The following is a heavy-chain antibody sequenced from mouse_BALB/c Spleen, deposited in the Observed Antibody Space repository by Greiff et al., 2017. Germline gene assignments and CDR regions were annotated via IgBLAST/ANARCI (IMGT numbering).Heavy chain of an antibody. CDR1: GFSLTSYG. J-gene: IGHJ4*01. Sequence: VQLQQSGPGLVAPSQSLSITCTVSGFSLTSYGVHWVRQPPGKGLEWLGVIWAGGSTNYNSALMSRLSISKDNSKSQVFLKMNSLQTDDTAMYYCARSFYDYDGDYYAMDYWGQGTSVTVSS. CDR3: ARSFYDYDGDYYAMDY. D-gene: IGHD2-4*01. V-gene: IGHV2-9*02. CDR2: IWAGGST.